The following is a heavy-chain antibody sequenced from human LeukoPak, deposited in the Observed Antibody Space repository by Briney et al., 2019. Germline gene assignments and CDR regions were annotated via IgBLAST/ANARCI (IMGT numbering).Heavy chain of an antibody. D-gene: IGHD6-19*01. CDR1: GFTFSSYA. J-gene: IGHJ4*02. CDR3: ARGHIAVAGHYGAGPSDS. CDR2: ISGSGGST. Sequence: PGGSLRLSCAASGFTFSSYAMSWVRQAPGKGLEWVSAISGSGGSTYYADSVKGRFTISRDNSKNTLYLQMNSLRAEDTAVYYCARGHIAVAGHYGAGPSDSWGQGTLVTVSS. V-gene: IGHV3-23*01.